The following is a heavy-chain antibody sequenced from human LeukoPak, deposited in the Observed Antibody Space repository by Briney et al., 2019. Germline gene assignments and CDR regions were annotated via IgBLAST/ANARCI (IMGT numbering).Heavy chain of an antibody. CDR3: ARDWTGHSSESPGAFDI. J-gene: IGHJ3*02. Sequence: PGGSLRLSCAASGFTFSSYAMHWVRQAPGKGLEWVAVISYDGSNKYYADSVKGRFTISRDNSKNTLYLQMNSLRAEDTAVYYCARDWTGHSSESPGAFDIWGQGTMVTVSS. CDR1: GFTFSSYA. D-gene: IGHD6-19*01. CDR2: ISYDGSNK. V-gene: IGHV3-30-3*01.